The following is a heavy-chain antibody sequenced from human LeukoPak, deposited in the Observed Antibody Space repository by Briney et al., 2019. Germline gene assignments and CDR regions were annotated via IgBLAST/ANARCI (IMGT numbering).Heavy chain of an antibody. D-gene: IGHD3-3*01. CDR3: ARAEDQFLEWLLFGGLWFDP. V-gene: IGHV4-59*12. J-gene: IGHJ5*02. Sequence: SETLSLTCTVSGGSMSPYYWSWIRQPPGKGLEWIGYIYHSGSTYYNPSLKSRVTISVDRSKNQFSLKLSSVTAADTAVYYCARAEDQFLEWLLFGGLWFDPWGQGTLVTVSS. CDR1: GGSMSPYY. CDR2: IYHSGST.